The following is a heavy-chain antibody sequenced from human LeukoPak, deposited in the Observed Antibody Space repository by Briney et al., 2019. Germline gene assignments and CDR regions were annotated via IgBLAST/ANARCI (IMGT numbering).Heavy chain of an antibody. D-gene: IGHD6-19*01. V-gene: IGHV1-69-2*01. CDR3: ATNSSGLAY. J-gene: IGHJ4*02. Sequence: ASVKVTCKVSGYTFTDYYMHWVQQPPGKGLEWMGLVDPEDGETIYAEKLQGRVTITAAPSTETAYMELSSLRSEDTAVYYCATNSSGLAYWGQGTLVTVSS. CDR1: GYTFTDYY. CDR2: VDPEDGET.